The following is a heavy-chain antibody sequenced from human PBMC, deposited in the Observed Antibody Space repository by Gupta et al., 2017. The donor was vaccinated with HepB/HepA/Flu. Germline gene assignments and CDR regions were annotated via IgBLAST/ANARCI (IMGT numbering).Heavy chain of an antibody. Sequence: EVQLVESGGGLVQPGGSLRLSCAASGFTFSSYWMSWVRQAPGKGLEWVANIKQDGSEKYYVDSVKRRFTISRDNAKNSLYLQMNSLRAEDTAVYYCARKIDYGDYFSAFDIWGQGTMVTVSS. V-gene: IGHV3-7*01. D-gene: IGHD4-17*01. CDR3: ARKIDYGDYFSAFDI. CDR2: IKQDGSEK. CDR1: GFTFSSYW. J-gene: IGHJ3*02.